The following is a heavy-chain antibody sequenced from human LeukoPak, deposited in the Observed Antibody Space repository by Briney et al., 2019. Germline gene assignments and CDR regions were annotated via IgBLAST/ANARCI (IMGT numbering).Heavy chain of an antibody. Sequence: ASVKVSCKASGYTFTSYDINWVRQATGQGLEWMGWMNPNSGNTGYAQKFQGRVTITRNTSISTAYMELSSLRSEDTAVCYCARGGWGSGYDDYWGQGTLVTVSS. V-gene: IGHV1-8*03. D-gene: IGHD5-12*01. CDR1: GYTFTSYD. J-gene: IGHJ4*02. CDR2: MNPNSGNT. CDR3: ARGGWGSGYDDY.